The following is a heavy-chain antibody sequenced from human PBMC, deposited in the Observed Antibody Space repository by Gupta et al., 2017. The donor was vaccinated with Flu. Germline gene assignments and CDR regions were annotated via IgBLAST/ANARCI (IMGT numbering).Heavy chain of an antibody. V-gene: IGHV3-49*03. CDR3: TRELTPHTPVTTSSSWFDP. CDR1: GFTFGDYA. J-gene: IGHJ5*02. CDR2: IRSKAYGATT. Sequence: EVQLVESGGGLVQPGRTLRLSCTASGFTFGDYAMSWFRQAPGKGLEWVGFIRSKAYGATTEHAASVKGSFNISRDDSKSIAYLQMHSLKTEDTAVYYCTRELTPHTPVTTSSSWFDPWGQGPLVTVSS. D-gene: IGHD4-11*01.